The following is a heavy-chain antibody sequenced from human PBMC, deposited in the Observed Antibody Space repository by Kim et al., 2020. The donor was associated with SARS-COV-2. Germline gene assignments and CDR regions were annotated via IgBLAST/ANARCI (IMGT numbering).Heavy chain of an antibody. J-gene: IGHJ5*02. Sequence: GGSLRLSCAASGFNFSTYWMHWVRQAPGKGLVWVSRIDSDGSSTYYADSVKGRFTISRDNAKNTLYLQMNSLRAEDTAVYYCARAVGGFDPWGQGTLVT. CDR2: IDSDGSST. V-gene: IGHV3-74*01. D-gene: IGHD3-16*01. CDR1: GFNFSTYW. CDR3: ARAVGGFDP.